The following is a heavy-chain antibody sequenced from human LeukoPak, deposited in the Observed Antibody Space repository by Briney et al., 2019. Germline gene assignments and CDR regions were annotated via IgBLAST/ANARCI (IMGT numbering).Heavy chain of an antibody. CDR2: VSYDGSKK. J-gene: IGHJ4*02. Sequence: TGGSLRLSCAASGFNFNNYGLHWVRQAPGKGLEWVAVVSYDGSKKYYADSVKGRFTISRDNSKNTLYLQMNSLRAEDTAVYYCAKWAVLLWFGESSSGYYFDYWGQGALVTVSS. V-gene: IGHV3-30*18. D-gene: IGHD3-10*01. CDR1: GFNFNNYG. CDR3: AKWAVLLWFGESSSGYYFDY.